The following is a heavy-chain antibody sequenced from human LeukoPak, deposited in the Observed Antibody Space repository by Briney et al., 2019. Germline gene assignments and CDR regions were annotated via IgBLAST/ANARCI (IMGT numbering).Heavy chain of an antibody. Sequence: GASVKVSCKASGYTFSSNYMHWVRQAPGQGLEWMGVIDPSGGGTSYAQKFQGRVTLTRDMSTSTVYMALSSLRFEDTAVYYCARATPGFGRNVEKYFDYWGQGTLVTVSS. CDR2: IDPSGGGT. D-gene: IGHD1-1*01. V-gene: IGHV1-46*01. CDR3: ARATPGFGRNVEKYFDY. CDR1: GYTFSSNY. J-gene: IGHJ4*02.